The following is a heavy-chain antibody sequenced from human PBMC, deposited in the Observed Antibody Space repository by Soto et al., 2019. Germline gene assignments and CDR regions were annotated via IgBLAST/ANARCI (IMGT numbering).Heavy chain of an antibody. D-gene: IGHD4-4*01. J-gene: IGHJ6*04. CDR3: ARDRMTTVTAGYYYGMDV. Sequence: SQTLSLTCAISGDSVSSNSAAWNGIRQSPSRGLEWLGRTYYRSKWYNDYAVSVKSRITINPDTSKNQFSLQLNSVTPEDTAVYYCARDRMTTVTAGYYYGMDVRGKGTTVTVSS. V-gene: IGHV6-1*01. CDR1: GDSVSSNSAA. CDR2: TYYRSKWYN.